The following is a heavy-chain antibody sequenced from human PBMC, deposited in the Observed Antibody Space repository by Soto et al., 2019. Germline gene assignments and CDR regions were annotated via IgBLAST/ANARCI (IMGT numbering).Heavy chain of an antibody. D-gene: IGHD3-10*01. CDR2: INSDGSST. J-gene: IGHJ6*03. CDR1: GFTFSSYW. V-gene: IGHV3-74*01. Sequence: GGSLRLSCAASGFTFSSYWMHWVRQAPGKGLVWVSRINSDGSSTSYADSVKGRFTISRDNAKNTLYLQMNSLRAEDTAVYYCARAGVLGYYYFYIDVWGKGTTVTVSS. CDR3: ARAGVLGYYYFYIDV.